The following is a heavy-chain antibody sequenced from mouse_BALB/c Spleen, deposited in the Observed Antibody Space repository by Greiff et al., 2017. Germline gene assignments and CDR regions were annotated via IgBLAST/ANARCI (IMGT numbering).Heavy chain of an antibody. CDR3: ARLIFDY. D-gene: IGHD1-1*01. Sequence: VVESGASVKISCKASGYSFTGYYMHWVKQSHVKSLEWIGRINPYNGATSYNQNFKDKASLTVDKSSSTAYMELHSLTSEDSAVYYCARLIFDYWGQGTTLTVSS. J-gene: IGHJ2*01. CDR2: INPYNGAT. V-gene: IGHV1-26*01. CDR1: GYSFTGYY.